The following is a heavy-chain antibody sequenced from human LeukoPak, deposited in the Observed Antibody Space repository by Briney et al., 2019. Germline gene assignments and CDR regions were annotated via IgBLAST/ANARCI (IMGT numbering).Heavy chain of an antibody. D-gene: IGHD6-13*01. CDR2: MNPNTGNT. V-gene: IGHV1-8*01. CDR1: GYTFTSYD. CDR3: ARGQAAADFYYYYMDV. J-gene: IGHJ6*03. Sequence: ASVKVSCKASGYTFTSYDINWVRQATGQGLEWMGWMNPNTGNTGYAQKFQGRVTMTRNTSISTAYMELSSLRSEDTAVYYCARGQAAADFYYYYMDVWGKGTTVTISS.